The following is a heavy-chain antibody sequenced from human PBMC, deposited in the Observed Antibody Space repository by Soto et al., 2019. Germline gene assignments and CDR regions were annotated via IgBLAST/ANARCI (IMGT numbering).Heavy chain of an antibody. CDR2: INGTGTTI. V-gene: IGHV3-48*03. J-gene: IGHJ4*02. CDR1: GLTFSNYE. CDR3: ATRGSGTPSCGC. D-gene: IGHD1-7*01. Sequence: PGGSLRLSCAGTGLTFSNYEMNWVRQAPGKGLEWVSYINGTGTTIYYAASVKGRFTISRDNAKNSLYLQMSSLRAEDTAFYYFATRGSGTPSCGCWGQGALVTVSS.